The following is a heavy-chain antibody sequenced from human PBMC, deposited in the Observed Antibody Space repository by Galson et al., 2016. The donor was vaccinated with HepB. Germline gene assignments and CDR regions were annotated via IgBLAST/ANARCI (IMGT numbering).Heavy chain of an antibody. Sequence: SVKVSCKASGGTFSNYGFNWVRQAPGQGLEWMGGIIPIFGPANYAQKFQGRITIIADESTTTVYMELSSLRSEDTAVYYCATNILTGYHAFHIWGQGTMVTVSS. CDR3: ATNILTGYHAFHI. D-gene: IGHD3-9*01. CDR2: IIPIFGPA. V-gene: IGHV1-69*13. CDR1: GGTFSNYG. J-gene: IGHJ3*02.